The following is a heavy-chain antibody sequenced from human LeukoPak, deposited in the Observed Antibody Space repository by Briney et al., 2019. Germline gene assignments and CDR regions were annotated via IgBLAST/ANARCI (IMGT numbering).Heavy chain of an antibody. CDR1: GFTVSSNS. D-gene: IGHD3-10*01. V-gene: IGHV3-66*01. J-gene: IGHJ2*01. Sequence: PGGSLRLSCAASGFTVSSNSMSWVRQAPGKGLEWVSVIYSGGSADYADSVKGRFTISRDNSKNTLYLQMNSLRTEDTAVYYCARDRPMLRGVIPWYFDLWGRGTLVTVSS. CDR3: ARDRPMLRGVIPWYFDL. CDR2: IYSGGSA.